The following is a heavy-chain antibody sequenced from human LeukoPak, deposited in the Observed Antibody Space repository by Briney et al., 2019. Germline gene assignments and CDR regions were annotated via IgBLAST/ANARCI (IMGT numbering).Heavy chain of an antibody. CDR3: ARDLRRLWFGELLSAFDI. CDR1: GGTFSSYA. V-gene: IGHV1-69*13. D-gene: IGHD3-10*01. J-gene: IGHJ3*02. CDR2: IIPIFGTA. Sequence: ASVKVSCKASGGTFSSYAISWVRQAPGQGLEWVGGIIPIFGTANYAQKFQGRVTITADESTSTAYMELSSLRSEDTAVYYCARDLRRLWFGELLSAFDIWGQGTMVTVSS.